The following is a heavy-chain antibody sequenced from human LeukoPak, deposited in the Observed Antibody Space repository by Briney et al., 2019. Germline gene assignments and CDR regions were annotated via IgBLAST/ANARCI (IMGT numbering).Heavy chain of an antibody. CDR3: AAADGSGSYLDY. D-gene: IGHD3-10*01. V-gene: IGHV4-4*02. Sequence: SETLSLTCAVSGGSISSSNWWSWVRQPPGKGLEWIGEIYHSGSTNYNPSLKSRVTISVDKSKNQFSLKLSSVTAADTAVYYCAAADGSGSYLDYWGQGTLVTVSS. J-gene: IGHJ4*02. CDR2: IYHSGST. CDR1: GGSISSSNW.